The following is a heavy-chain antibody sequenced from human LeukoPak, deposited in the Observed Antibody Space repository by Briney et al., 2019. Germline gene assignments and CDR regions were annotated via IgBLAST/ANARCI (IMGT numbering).Heavy chain of an antibody. CDR3: ARVEYSSGWSRDDY. D-gene: IGHD6-19*01. Sequence: PSGTLSLTCAVSGGSISSRNWWTWVRQPPGKGLEWIGEIYHSGSTNYNPSLKSRVTISVDKSKNQFSLKLSSVTAADTAVYYCARVEYSSGWSRDDYWGQGTLVTVSS. J-gene: IGHJ4*02. CDR2: IYHSGST. CDR1: GGSISSRNW. V-gene: IGHV4-4*02.